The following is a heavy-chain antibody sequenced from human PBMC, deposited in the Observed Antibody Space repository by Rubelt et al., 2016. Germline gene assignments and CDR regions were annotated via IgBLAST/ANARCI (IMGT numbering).Heavy chain of an antibody. Sequence: IKSKTDGGTTYYAAPVKGRFTISRDDSKNTLYLQMNSLKTEDTAVYYCTTGSNSGDYWGQGTLVTVSS. V-gene: IGHV3-15*01. CDR3: TTGSNSGDY. D-gene: IGHD1-26*01. J-gene: IGHJ4*02. CDR2: IKSKTDGGTT.